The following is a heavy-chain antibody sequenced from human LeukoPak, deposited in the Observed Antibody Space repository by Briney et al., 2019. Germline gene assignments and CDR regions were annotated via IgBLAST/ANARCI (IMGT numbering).Heavy chain of an antibody. Sequence: GGSLRLSCAVSGFTFSSYEMNWVRQAPGKGLEWVSYISSSGSTIYYADSVKGRFTISRDNAKNSLYLQMNSLRAEDTAVYYCARGQVGWAYYYDSSGYYFDYWGQGTLVTVSS. J-gene: IGHJ4*02. D-gene: IGHD3-22*01. V-gene: IGHV3-48*03. CDR1: GFTFSSYE. CDR3: ARGQVGWAYYYDSSGYYFDY. CDR2: ISSSGSTI.